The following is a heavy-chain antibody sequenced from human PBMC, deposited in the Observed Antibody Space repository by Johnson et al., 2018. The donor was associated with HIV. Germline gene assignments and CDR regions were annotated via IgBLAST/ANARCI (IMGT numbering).Heavy chain of an antibody. Sequence: QVQLVESGGGVVQPGRSLRLSCAASAFTFSSYGIHWVRQAPGKGLEWVAVISYDGSNKYYADSVKGRFTISRDNSKNTLYLQMNSLRAEDTAVYYCARGTTGQYHYDAFDIWGQGTMVTVSS. CDR2: ISYDGSNK. CDR3: ARGTTGQYHYDAFDI. CDR1: AFTFSSYG. J-gene: IGHJ3*02. V-gene: IGHV3-30*03. D-gene: IGHD1-14*01.